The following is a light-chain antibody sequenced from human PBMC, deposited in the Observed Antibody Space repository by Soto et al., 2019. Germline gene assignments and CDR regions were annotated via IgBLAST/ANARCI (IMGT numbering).Light chain of an antibody. CDR1: QHISTY. CDR3: QQSSPIPRT. CDR2: AAS. Sequence: DIQMTQSPSSLSASVGDRVTISCRSSQHISTYLNWYQHKPGKAPKLLVYAASTLQSGVPSRFSGSGSGTDFRLTISSLQPEDFATYYCQQSSPIPRTFGQGTKVDLK. J-gene: IGKJ1*01. V-gene: IGKV1-39*01.